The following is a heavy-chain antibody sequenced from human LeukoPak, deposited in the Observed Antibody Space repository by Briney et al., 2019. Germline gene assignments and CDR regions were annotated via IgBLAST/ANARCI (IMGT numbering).Heavy chain of an antibody. J-gene: IGHJ4*02. CDR1: GGSISSYY. V-gene: IGHV4-59*08. CDR3: AGHHPRNTVDF. D-gene: IGHD2-8*02. CDR2: ISDIGSI. Sequence: PSETLSLTCTVSGGSISSYYWGWIRQPPGKGLEWIAYISDIGSINYNPSLKSRVTISLDTSKYQFSLKLSSVTAADTAVYYCAGHHPRNTVDFWGQGTLVTVSS.